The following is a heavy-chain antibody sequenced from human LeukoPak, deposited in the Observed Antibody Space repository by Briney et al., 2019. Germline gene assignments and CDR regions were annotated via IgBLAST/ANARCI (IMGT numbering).Heavy chain of an antibody. CDR1: GGSFSGYY. CDR3: ARSRCSVSRRMDV. V-gene: IGHV4-34*01. D-gene: IGHD1-14*01. J-gene: IGHJ6*04. Sequence: SETLSLTCAVYGGSFSGYYWSWIRQPPGKGLEWIGEINHSGNTNYNSSLKSRVTISVDTSKNQFSLKLSSVTAADTAVYYCARSRCSVSRRMDVWGEGTTVTVSS. CDR2: INHSGNT.